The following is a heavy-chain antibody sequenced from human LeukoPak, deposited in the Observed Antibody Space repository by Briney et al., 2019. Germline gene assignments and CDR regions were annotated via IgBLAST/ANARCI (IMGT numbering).Heavy chain of an antibody. J-gene: IGHJ3*01. CDR2: IKEDGREK. CDR3: TRALGHSVLAFDV. Sequence: GGSLGLSRAASGFIFNNYWMNWVRQAPGKGLEWVASIKEDGREKLYVESLEGRLTIARDNAKESLHLQMRNLRVEDTAVYYCTRALGHSVLAFDVWGQGTVVIVS. CDR1: GFIFNNYW. D-gene: IGHD3-16*01. V-gene: IGHV3-7*03.